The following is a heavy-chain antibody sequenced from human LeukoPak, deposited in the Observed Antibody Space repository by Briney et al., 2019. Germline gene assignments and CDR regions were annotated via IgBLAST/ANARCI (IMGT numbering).Heavy chain of an antibody. V-gene: IGHV3-30*18. D-gene: IGHD3-22*01. CDR2: ISYDGSNK. Sequence: PGGSLRLSCAASGFTFSSYGMHWVRQAPGKGLEWVAVISYDGSNKYYADSVKGRFTISRDNSKNTLCLQMNSLRAEDTAVYYCAKVGYYYDSSGYLDYWGQGTLVTVSS. CDR3: AKVGYYYDSSGYLDY. J-gene: IGHJ4*02. CDR1: GFTFSSYG.